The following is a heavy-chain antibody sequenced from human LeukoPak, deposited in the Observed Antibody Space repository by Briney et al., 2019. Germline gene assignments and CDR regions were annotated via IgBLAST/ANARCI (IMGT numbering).Heavy chain of an antibody. D-gene: IGHD2-15*01. CDR3: ARVAGPRIWHFDY. CDR1: GYIFSDFD. J-gene: IGHJ4*02. Sequence: ASVKLSCKASGYIFSDFDINWVRQASGQGLEWVAWMNPNSGNPAYAQEFQGRATVSGNISISTAYLELRSLKSEDTAVYYCARVAGPRIWHFDYWGQGTLVTVSS. V-gene: IGHV1-8*03. CDR2: MNPNSGNP.